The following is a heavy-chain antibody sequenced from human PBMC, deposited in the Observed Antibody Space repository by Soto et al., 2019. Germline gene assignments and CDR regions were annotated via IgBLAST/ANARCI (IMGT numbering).Heavy chain of an antibody. J-gene: IGHJ6*02. CDR1: RVTVMSYE. CDR3: ARTTTMVRGHWDV. V-gene: IGHV3-48*03. D-gene: IGHD3-10*01. Sequence: GGSLRLSCASSRVTVMSYEMNGLFQAPGKGLEWVSYISSSGSTIYYADSVKGRFTISRDNAKNSLYLQMNSLRAEDTAVYYCARTTTMVRGHWDVWGQRPTGTVSS. CDR2: ISSSGSTI.